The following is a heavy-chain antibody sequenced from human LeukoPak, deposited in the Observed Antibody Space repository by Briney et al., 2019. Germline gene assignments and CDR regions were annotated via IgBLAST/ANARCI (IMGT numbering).Heavy chain of an antibody. D-gene: IGHD1-7*01. Sequence: ASVKVSCKASGYTFTSYDINWVRQATGQGLEWMGWMNPNSGNTGYAQKFQGRVTMTRNTSISTAYMELSSLRSEDTAVYYCAKDAVIFKLELPRAFDIWGQGTMVTVSS. CDR2: MNPNSGNT. V-gene: IGHV1-8*01. J-gene: IGHJ3*02. CDR3: AKDAVIFKLELPRAFDI. CDR1: GYTFTSYD.